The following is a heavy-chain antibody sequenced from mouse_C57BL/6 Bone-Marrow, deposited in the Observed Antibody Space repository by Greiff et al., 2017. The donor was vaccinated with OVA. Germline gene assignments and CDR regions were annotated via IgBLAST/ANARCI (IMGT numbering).Heavy chain of an antibody. V-gene: IGHV5-17*01. CDR2: ISSGSSTI. CDR3: ARAYYGNYNAMDY. Sequence: EVQLVESGGGLVKPGGSLKLSCAASGFTFSDYGMHWVRQAPEKGLAWVAYISSGSSTIYYADTVKGRFTISRDNAKHTLFLQMTSLRSEDTAMYYCARAYYGNYNAMDYWGQGTSVTVSS. CDR1: GFTFSDYG. D-gene: IGHD2-10*01. J-gene: IGHJ4*01.